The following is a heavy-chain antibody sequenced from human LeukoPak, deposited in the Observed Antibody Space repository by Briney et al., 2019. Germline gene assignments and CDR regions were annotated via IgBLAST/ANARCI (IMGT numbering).Heavy chain of an antibody. J-gene: IGHJ5*02. CDR1: GGSISSYY. D-gene: IGHD2-2*01. V-gene: IGHV4-4*07. Sequence: SETLSLTCTVSGGSISSYYWSWIRQPAGKGLEWIGRINTSGSTNYNPSLKSRVTMSVDTSKDQFSLKLSSVTAADTAVYYCAGSATPGWTSQNWFDPWGQGTLVTVSS. CDR2: INTSGST. CDR3: AGSATPGWTSQNWFDP.